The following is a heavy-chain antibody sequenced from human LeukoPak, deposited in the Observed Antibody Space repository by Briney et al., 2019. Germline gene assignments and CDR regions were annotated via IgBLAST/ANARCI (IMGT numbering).Heavy chain of an antibody. J-gene: IGHJ4*02. CDR2: ISSSSSYI. CDR3: ARDLEGPRKLDY. V-gene: IGHV3-21*01. D-gene: IGHD1-1*01. Sequence: GGSLRLSCAASGFTFSSYSMNWVRQAPGKGLEWVSSISSSSSYIYYADSVKGRFTISRDNAKNSLYLQMNSLRAEDTAAYYCARDLEGPRKLDYWGQGTLVTVSS. CDR1: GFTFSSYS.